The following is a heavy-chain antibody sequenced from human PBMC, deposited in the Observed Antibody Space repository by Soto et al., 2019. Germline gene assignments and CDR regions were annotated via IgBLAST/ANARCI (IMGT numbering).Heavy chain of an antibody. CDR3: ARSAKNGERGRLGWFDP. J-gene: IGHJ5*02. D-gene: IGHD3-16*01. CDR2: ISAYNGNT. V-gene: IGHV1-18*01. CDR1: GYTFTSYG. Sequence: QVQLVQSGAEVKKPGASVKVSCKASGYTFTSYGISWVRQAPGQGLEWMGWISAYNGNTNYAQKRQGRVTMTTDTSTSTAYMELRSLRSDDTAVYYCARSAKNGERGRLGWFDPWGQGTLVTVSS.